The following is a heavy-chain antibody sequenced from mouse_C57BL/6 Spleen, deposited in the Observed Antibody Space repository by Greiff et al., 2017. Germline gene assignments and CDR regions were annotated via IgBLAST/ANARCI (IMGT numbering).Heavy chain of an antibody. CDR1: GYTFTDYY. D-gene: IGHD1-1*01. J-gene: IGHJ1*03. CDR3: ARTVTTVVGARYFDV. V-gene: IGHV1-76*01. Sequence: QVQLQQSGAELVRPGASVKLSCKASGYTFTDYYINWVKQRPGQGLEWIARNYPGSGNTYYNEKFKGKATLTAEKSSSTAYMQLSSLTSEDSAVYFCARTVTTVVGARYFDVWGTGTTVTVSS. CDR2: NYPGSGNT.